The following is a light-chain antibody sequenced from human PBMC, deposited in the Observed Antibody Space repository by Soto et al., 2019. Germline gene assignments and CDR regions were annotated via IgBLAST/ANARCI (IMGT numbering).Light chain of an antibody. CDR2: KAS. CDR1: QSISTW. V-gene: IGKV1-5*03. Sequence: DIQMTQSPSTLSASVGDRVTITCRASQSISTWLAWYQQEPGKAPKLLIHKASSLQSGVPSRFSGSGSGTDFTLTISSLHPDDFATHYCQQHNRYSPTLGPGPNVEIK. J-gene: IGKJ4*02. CDR3: QQHNRYSPT.